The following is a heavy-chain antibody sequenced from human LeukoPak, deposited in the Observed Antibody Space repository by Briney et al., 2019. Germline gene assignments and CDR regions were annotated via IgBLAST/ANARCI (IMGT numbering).Heavy chain of an antibody. D-gene: IGHD1-26*01. CDR2: INPNSGGT. CDR3: ARGEGVWELLGY. J-gene: IGHJ4*02. V-gene: IGHV1-2*04. CDR1: GYTFTGYY. Sequence: ASVKVSCKASGYTFTGYYMHWVRQATGQGLEWMGLINPNSGGTNYAQKFQGWVTMTRDTSISTAYMELSRLRSDDTAVYYCARGEGVWELLGYWGQGTLVTVSS.